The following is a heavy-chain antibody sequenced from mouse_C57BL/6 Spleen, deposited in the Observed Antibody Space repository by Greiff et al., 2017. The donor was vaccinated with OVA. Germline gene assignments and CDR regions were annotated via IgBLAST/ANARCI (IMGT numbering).Heavy chain of an antibody. V-gene: IGHV1-78*01. CDR2: IYPRDGST. Sequence: QVQLQQSDAELVKPGASVKISCKVSGYTFTDHTIHWMKQRPEQGLEWIGYIYPRDGSTKYNEKFKGKATLTADKSSSTAYMQLNSLTSEDSAVYFCARGGSIYYDYDVGDYFNYWGQGTTLTVSS. D-gene: IGHD2-4*01. CDR1: GYTFTDHT. J-gene: IGHJ2*01. CDR3: ARGGSIYYDYDVGDYFNY.